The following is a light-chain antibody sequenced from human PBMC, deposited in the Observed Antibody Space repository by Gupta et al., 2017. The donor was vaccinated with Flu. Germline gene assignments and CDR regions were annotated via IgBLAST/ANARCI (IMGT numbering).Light chain of an antibody. J-gene: IGKJ5*01. Sequence: LGERATINCKSSQSCLYSHNTKNYLARSPQKPGQPPKLLTHWASTRSAGVPDRFRGAGSEINFTLTISILQAEDVAIYYCQQDERALPLTFGQGTQLEIK. CDR2: WAS. CDR3: QQDERALPLT. V-gene: IGKV4-1*01. CDR1: QSCLYSHNTKNY.